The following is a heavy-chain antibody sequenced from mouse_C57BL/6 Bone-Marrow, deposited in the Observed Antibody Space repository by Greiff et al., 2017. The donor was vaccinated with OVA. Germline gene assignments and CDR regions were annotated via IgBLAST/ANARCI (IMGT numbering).Heavy chain of an antibody. J-gene: IGHJ3*01. CDR2: INPYNGGT. D-gene: IGHD2-3*01. CDR1: GYTFTDYY. CDR3: ARSGYFWFAY. Sequence: VQLKESGPVLVKPGASVKMSCKASGYTFTDYYMNWVKQSHGKSLEWIGVINPYNGGTSYNQKFKGKATLTVDKSSSTAYMELNSLTSEDSAVYYCARSGYFWFAYWGQGTLVTVSA. V-gene: IGHV1-19*01.